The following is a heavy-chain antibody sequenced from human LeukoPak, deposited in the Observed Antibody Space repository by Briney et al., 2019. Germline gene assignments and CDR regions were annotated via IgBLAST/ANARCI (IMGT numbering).Heavy chain of an antibody. J-gene: IGHJ3*02. D-gene: IGHD3-10*01. V-gene: IGHV3-9*01. CDR3: AKDNSPYLRGDAFDI. Sequence: GGSLRLSCAASGFTFSSYSMNWVRQAPGKGLEWVSGISWNSGSIGYADSVKGRFTISRDNAKNSLYLQMNSLRAEDTALYYCAKDNSPYLRGDAFDIWGQGTMVTVSS. CDR1: GFTFSSYS. CDR2: ISWNSGSI.